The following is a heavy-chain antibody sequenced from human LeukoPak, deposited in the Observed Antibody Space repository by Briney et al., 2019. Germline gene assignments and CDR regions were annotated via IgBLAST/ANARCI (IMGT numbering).Heavy chain of an antibody. CDR3: ARAPGAALD. V-gene: IGHV4-34*01. D-gene: IGHD2-15*01. J-gene: IGHJ4*02. CDR1: GGSFSGYY. Sequence: SETLSLTCAVYGGSFSGYYWSWIRQPPGKGLEWIGEINHRGSTNYNPSLKSRVTVSLDTSKNQFSLKLSSVTAADAAVYYCARAPGAALDWGQGTLVTVSS. CDR2: INHRGST.